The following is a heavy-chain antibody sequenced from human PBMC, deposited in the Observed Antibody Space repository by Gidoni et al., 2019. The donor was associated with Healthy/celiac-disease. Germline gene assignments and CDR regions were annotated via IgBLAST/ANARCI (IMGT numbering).Heavy chain of an antibody. CDR2: ISYDGSNK. J-gene: IGHJ6*02. CDR3: AKDDDGMDV. V-gene: IGHV3-30*18. CDR1: GFTFTSYG. Sequence: QVQLVEAGGGVVQPGSALRRDCAASGFTFTSYGMHWVRQAPGKGLEWVAVISYDGSNKYYADSVKVRFTISRDNSKNTLYLQMNSLRAEDTAVYYCAKDDDGMDVWGQGTTVTVSS.